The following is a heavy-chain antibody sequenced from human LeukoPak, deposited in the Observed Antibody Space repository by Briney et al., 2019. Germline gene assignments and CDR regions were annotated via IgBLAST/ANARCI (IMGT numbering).Heavy chain of an antibody. D-gene: IGHD3/OR15-3a*01. V-gene: IGHV3-23*01. CDR2: ISGSGGNT. CDR3: AKGTGINHYHWIDP. Sequence: GGSLRLSCAASKVTFSDDAMNWVRQAPGKGLEWVSGISGSGGNTYYADSVKGRFTISRDNSKNTLYLQMNSLRAEDTALYYCAKGTGINHYHWIDPWGQGTQVTVSS. CDR1: KVTFSDDA. J-gene: IGHJ5*02.